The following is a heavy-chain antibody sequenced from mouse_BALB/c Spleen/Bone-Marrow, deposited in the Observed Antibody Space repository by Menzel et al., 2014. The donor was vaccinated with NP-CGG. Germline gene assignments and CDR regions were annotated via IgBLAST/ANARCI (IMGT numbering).Heavy chain of an antibody. CDR2: IWRGGNT. Sequence: VQLQQSGPGLVQPSQSLSITCTVSGFSLTTYGVNWIRQSPGKGLEWLGVIWRGGNTDYNATFMSRLTITKDNSKSXVFFKMNSLQADDTAIYYCAKNGYDGGAWFAYWGQGTLVTVSA. D-gene: IGHD2-2*01. CDR1: GFSLTTYG. V-gene: IGHV2-5*01. J-gene: IGHJ3*01. CDR3: AKNGYDGGAWFAY.